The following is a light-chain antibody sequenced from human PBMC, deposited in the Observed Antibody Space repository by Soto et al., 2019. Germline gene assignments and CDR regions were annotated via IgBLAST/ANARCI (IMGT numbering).Light chain of an antibody. CDR3: LQRYRTPIP. J-gene: IGKJ5*01. V-gene: IGKV1-39*01. Sequence: DIQMTQSPSSLSASLGDRVTITCRASQSISNYLNWYQQKPGKAPKLLIYSASTLESGVPSRFSGSGHGTDFTLTISSLQPEDFATYCCLQRYRTPIPFGQGTR. CDR1: QSISNY. CDR2: SAS.